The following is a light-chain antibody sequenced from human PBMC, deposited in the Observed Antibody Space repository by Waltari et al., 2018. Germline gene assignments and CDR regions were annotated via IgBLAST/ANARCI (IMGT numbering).Light chain of an antibody. Sequence: QYVLTQPPSVSGAPGQRVTISCTGSSSNIGAGYDVHWYQQLPGTAPKLLIDDNNNRPSGVPDRFSGSKSGTSASLAITGLQAEDEADYYCQSYDSSLSGSVFGGGTKLTVL. CDR1: SSNIGAGYD. J-gene: IGLJ2*01. CDR3: QSYDSSLSGSV. V-gene: IGLV1-40*01. CDR2: DNN.